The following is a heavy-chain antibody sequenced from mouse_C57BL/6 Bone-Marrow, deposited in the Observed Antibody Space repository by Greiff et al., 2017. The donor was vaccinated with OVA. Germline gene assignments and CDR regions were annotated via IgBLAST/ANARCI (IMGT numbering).Heavy chain of an antibody. CDR2: IRSKSSNYAT. D-gene: IGHD2-3*01. CDR1: GFTFNTYA. CDR3: VREGGYYFSPWFAY. Sequence: DVQLVESGGGLVQPKGSLKLSCADSGFTFNTYAMHWVRQAPGKGLEWVARIRSKSSNYATYYADSVKDRFTISRDDSQSMLYLQMNNLKTEDTAMYYCVREGGYYFSPWFAYWGQGTLVTVSA. J-gene: IGHJ3*01. V-gene: IGHV10-3*01.